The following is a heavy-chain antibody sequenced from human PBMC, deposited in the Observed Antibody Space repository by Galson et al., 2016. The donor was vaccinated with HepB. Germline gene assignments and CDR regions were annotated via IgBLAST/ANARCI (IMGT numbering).Heavy chain of an antibody. CDR3: VRGSSRVRTDF. V-gene: IGHV1-18*01. Sequence: SVKVSCKASGYTFGNYGVTWVRQAPGQGLEWMGWISAYNGDTNYAQRLQGRLTMTTDTSTSTAYMEMRSLTSDDTAVYYCVRGSSRVRTDFWGQGTLVTVSS. J-gene: IGHJ4*02. CDR1: GYTFGNYG. CDR2: ISAYNGDT. D-gene: IGHD3-10*01.